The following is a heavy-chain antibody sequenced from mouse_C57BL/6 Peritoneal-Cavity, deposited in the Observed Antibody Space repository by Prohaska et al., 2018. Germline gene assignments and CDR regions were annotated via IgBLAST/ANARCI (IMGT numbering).Heavy chain of an antibody. V-gene: IGHV1-69*01. Sequence: QVQLQQPGAELVMPGASVKLSCKASGYTFTSYWMHWVKQWPGQGLEWIGEIDPSDSYTNYNQKFKGKATLTVDKSSSTAYMQLSSLTSEDSAVYYCARLDGHFDYWGQGTTLTVSS. CDR1: GYTFTSYW. J-gene: IGHJ2*01. CDR3: ARLDGHFDY. D-gene: IGHD1-1*01. CDR2: IDPSDSYT.